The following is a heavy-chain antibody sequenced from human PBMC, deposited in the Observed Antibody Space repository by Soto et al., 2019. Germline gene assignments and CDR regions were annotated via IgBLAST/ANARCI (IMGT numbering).Heavy chain of an antibody. J-gene: IGHJ5*02. CDR2: IIPIFGTA. Sequence: SVKVSCKASGGTFSSYAISWVRQAPGQGLEWMGGIIPIFGTANYAQKFQGRVTITADESTSTAYMELSSLRSEDTAVYYCARQGDYSNGWFDPWGKGTLVTVSS. V-gene: IGHV1-69*13. CDR3: ARQGDYSNGWFDP. D-gene: IGHD4-4*01. CDR1: GGTFSSYA.